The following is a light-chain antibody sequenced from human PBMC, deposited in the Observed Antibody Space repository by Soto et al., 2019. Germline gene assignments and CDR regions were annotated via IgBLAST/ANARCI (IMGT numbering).Light chain of an antibody. CDR3: QTWGTGWV. J-gene: IGLJ3*02. Sequence: QSVLTQSPSASASLGASVKLTCTLSRGHSNYAIAWHQQQPEKGPRYLMRIGSDGSLIKGDGIPDRFSGSSSGAERYLTISNLQSEDEADYYCQTWGTGWVFGGGTKLTVL. V-gene: IGLV4-69*02. CDR2: IGSDGSL. CDR1: RGHSNYA.